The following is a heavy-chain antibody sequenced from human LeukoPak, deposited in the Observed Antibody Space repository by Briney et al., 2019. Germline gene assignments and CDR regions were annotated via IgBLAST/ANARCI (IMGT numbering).Heavy chain of an antibody. D-gene: IGHD5-12*01. CDR1: GFTFGIYA. CDR2: ITGSGGST. CDR3: ATLPRGPTGYVGYGGEDY. V-gene: IGHV3-23*01. Sequence: GGDLRLSCAASGFTFGIYAMTWVRQAPGKGLQWVSAITGSGGSTYYADSVKGRFTISRDNSKNTLYLRMNGLRAEDTAVYYCATLPRGPTGYVGYGGEDYWGQGALVTVSS. J-gene: IGHJ4*02.